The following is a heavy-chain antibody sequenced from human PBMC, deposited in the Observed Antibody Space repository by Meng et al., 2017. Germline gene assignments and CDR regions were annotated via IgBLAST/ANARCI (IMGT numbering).Heavy chain of an antibody. CDR2: ISHSGTT. J-gene: IGHJ4*02. V-gene: IGHV4-34*01. CDR1: GGSFSGYY. Sequence: QLQVQPWGAGQLKPSDTLSLTCAFYGGSFSGYYWTWIRQPPGRGLEWIGEISHSGTTNYNPSLTSRVTISLDTSKSQFSLKLTSVTGADTAVYFCARGVRSKIQQLIPGRPTYVDLWSQGNLVTVSS. CDR3: ARGVRSKIQQLIPGRPTYVDL. D-gene: IGHD6-13*01.